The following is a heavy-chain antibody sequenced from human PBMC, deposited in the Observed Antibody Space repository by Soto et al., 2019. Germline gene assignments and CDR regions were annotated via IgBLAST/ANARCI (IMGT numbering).Heavy chain of an antibody. V-gene: IGHV1-69*01. J-gene: IGHJ5*02. CDR2: IIPIFGTA. Sequence: QVQLVQSGAEVKMPGSSVKVSCKASGGTCSTYAMTWVRQAPGQGLEWMGGIIPIFGTANYPQKFQGRVTITADESTSTAYMELSSLRSEDTAVYYCARSQDSSGYWNNCFDPWGQGTLVTVSS. CDR3: ARSQDSSGYWNNCFDP. CDR1: GGTCSTYA. D-gene: IGHD3-22*01.